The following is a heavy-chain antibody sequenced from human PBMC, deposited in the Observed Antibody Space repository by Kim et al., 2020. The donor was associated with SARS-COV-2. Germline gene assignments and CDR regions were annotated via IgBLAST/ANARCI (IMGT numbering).Heavy chain of an antibody. D-gene: IGHD6-13*01. CDR3: ARGPPLGIAAAGTGY. CDR1: GGSISSSSYY. V-gene: IGHV4-39*01. Sequence: SQTLSLTCTVSGGSISSSSYYWGWIRQPPGKGLEWIGSIYYSGSTYYNPSLKSRVTISVDTSKNQFSLKLSSVTAADTAVYYCARGPPLGIAAAGTGYWGQGTLVTVSS. CDR2: IYYSGST. J-gene: IGHJ4*02.